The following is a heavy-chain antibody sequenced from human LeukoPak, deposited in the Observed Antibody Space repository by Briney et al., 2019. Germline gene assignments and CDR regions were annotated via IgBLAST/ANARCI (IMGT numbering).Heavy chain of an antibody. CDR1: GYTFTSYY. V-gene: IGHV1-18*04. Sequence: GASVKVSCKASGYTFTSYYMHWVRQAPGQGLEWMGWISAYNGNTNYAQKLQGRVTMTTDTSTSTAYMELRSLRSDDTAVYYCASGYSYGNFDYWGQGTLVTVSS. CDR2: ISAYNGNT. D-gene: IGHD5-18*01. CDR3: ASGYSYGNFDY. J-gene: IGHJ4*02.